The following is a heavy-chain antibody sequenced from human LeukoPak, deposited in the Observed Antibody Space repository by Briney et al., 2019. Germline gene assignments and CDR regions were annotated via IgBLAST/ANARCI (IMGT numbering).Heavy chain of an antibody. CDR3: AKGFSITIFGVVDY. V-gene: IGHV3-9*03. J-gene: IGHJ4*02. CDR1: GFTFDDYA. CDR2: ISWNSGSI. D-gene: IGHD3-3*01. Sequence: GGSLRLSCAASGFTFDDYAMHWVRQAPGKDLEWVSGISWNSGSIGYADSVKGRFTISRDNAKNSLYLQMNSLRAEDMALYYCAKGFSITIFGVVDYWGQGTLVTVSS.